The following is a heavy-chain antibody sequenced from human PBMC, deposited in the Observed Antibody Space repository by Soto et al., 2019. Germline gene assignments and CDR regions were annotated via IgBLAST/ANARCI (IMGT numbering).Heavy chain of an antibody. V-gene: IGHV1-69*13. Sequence: ASVKVSCKASGGTFSSYAISWVRQAPGQGLEWMGGIIPIFGTANYAQKFQGRVTITADESTSTAYMVLSSLRSEDTAVYYCARIPNYYDSSGYSIPHAFDIWGQGTMVTVSS. CDR2: IIPIFGTA. CDR1: GGTFSSYA. J-gene: IGHJ3*02. CDR3: ARIPNYYDSSGYSIPHAFDI. D-gene: IGHD3-22*01.